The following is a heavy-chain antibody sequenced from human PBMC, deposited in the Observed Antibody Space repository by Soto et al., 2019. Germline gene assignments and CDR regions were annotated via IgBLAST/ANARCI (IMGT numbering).Heavy chain of an antibody. CDR1: GGSISSSNW. J-gene: IGHJ4*02. D-gene: IGHD6-19*01. CDR2: IYHSGST. V-gene: IGHV4-4*02. CDR3: ARVNFTSSGWSVEIDY. Sequence: SETLSLTCAVSGGSISSSNWWSWVRQPPGKGLEWIGEIYHSGSTNYNPSLKSRVTISVDKSKNQFSLKLSSVTAADTAVYYCARVNFTSSGWSVEIDYWGQGTLVTVSS.